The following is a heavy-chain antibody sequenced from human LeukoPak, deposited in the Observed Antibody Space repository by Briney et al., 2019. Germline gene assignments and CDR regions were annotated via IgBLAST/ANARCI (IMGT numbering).Heavy chain of an antibody. CDR2: IIPIFGTA. D-gene: IGHD1-1*01. J-gene: IGHJ4*02. CDR1: GYSFTSYY. V-gene: IGHV1-69*06. CDR3: ASEGTTFSSFDY. Sequence: SVKVSCKASGYSFTSYYMHWVRQAPGQGLEWMGGIIPIFGTANYAQKFQGRVTIAADKSTSTAYMELSSLRSEDTAVYYCASEGTTFSSFDYWGQGTLATVSS.